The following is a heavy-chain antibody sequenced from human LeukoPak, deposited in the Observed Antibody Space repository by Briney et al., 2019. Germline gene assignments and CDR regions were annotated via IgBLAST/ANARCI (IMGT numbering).Heavy chain of an antibody. J-gene: IGHJ3*02. Sequence: SETLSLTCTVSGGSISSYYWSWIRQPPGKGLEWIGYIYYSGSTNYNPSLKSRVTISVDTSKNQFSLKLSSVTAADTAVYYCAREWEGHIVVVTAPIGRRADAFDIWGQGTMVTVSS. V-gene: IGHV4-59*01. D-gene: IGHD2-21*02. CDR3: AREWEGHIVVVTAPIGRRADAFDI. CDR1: GGSISSYY. CDR2: IYYSGST.